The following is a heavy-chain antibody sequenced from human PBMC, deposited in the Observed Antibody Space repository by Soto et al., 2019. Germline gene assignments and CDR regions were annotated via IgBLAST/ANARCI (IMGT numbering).Heavy chain of an antibody. D-gene: IGHD2-15*01. CDR1: GSSFSAYF. Sequence: QVQLVQSGAEVKKTGASVRVSCKASGSSFSAYFIHWLRQAPGQGLEWMGWINPNSAGTNYAQKFQDRVTMTRDTSISTAYMELKNLRADDTAVYYCATHLSRNCDVRICYSAWFDTWGQGTLVTVSS. V-gene: IGHV1-2*02. CDR2: INPNSAGT. CDR3: ATHLSRNCDVRICYSAWFDT. J-gene: IGHJ5*02.